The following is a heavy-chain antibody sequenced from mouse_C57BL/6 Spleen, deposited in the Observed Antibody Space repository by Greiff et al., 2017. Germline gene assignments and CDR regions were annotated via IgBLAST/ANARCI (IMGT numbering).Heavy chain of an antibody. Sequence: VQLQQPGTELVKPGASVKLSCKASGYTFTSYWMHWVKQRPGQGLEWIGNINPSNGGTNYNEKFKSKATLTVDKSSSTAYMQLSSLTSEDSAVYYCARGKVGLRREFDGWGQGTTLTVSS. CDR2: INPSNGGT. D-gene: IGHD2-4*01. CDR3: ARGKVGLRREFDG. J-gene: IGHJ2*01. V-gene: IGHV1-53*01. CDR1: GYTFTSYW.